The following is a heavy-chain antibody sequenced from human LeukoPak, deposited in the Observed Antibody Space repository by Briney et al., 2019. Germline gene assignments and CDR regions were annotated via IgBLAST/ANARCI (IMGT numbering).Heavy chain of an antibody. CDR3: ARDMGGICSGGRCYTYPDY. Sequence: PGGSLRLSCAASGFTFSSYSMNWVRQAPGKGLEWVANIKQDGSEKYYMESVEGRFTVSRDNAENSLYLQMNSLRAEDTAVYYCARDMGGICSGGRCYTYPDYWGQGTLVTVSS. J-gene: IGHJ4*02. D-gene: IGHD2-15*01. CDR2: IKQDGSEK. CDR1: GFTFSSYS. V-gene: IGHV3-7*03.